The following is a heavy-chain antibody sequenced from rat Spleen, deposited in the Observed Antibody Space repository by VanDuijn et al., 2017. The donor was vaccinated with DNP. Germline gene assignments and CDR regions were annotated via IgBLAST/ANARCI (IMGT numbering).Heavy chain of an antibody. CDR2: MSTSGGET. CDR3: ARLESTTDHYFDY. D-gene: IGHD1-6*01. V-gene: IGHV5S13*01. CDR1: GFIFSDHG. J-gene: IGHJ2*01. Sequence: EVQLVESGGGLVQPGRSLKLSCVASGFIFSDHGMAWVRQAPKKGLEWVATMSTSGGETYYSESVKGRVTISRDNAKSSLYLEMNSLKTEDTATYYCARLESTTDHYFDYWGQGVMVTVSS.